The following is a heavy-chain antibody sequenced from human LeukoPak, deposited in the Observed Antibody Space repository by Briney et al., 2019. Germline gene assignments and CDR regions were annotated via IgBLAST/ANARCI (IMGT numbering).Heavy chain of an antibody. CDR2: ISYDGSNK. CDR3: ARLIKFGTSGYSFDY. CDR1: GFTFSSYA. Sequence: GGSLRLSCAASGFTFSSYAMHWVRQAPGKGLEWVAVISYDGSNKYYADSVKGRFTISRDSAKNSLYLQMNNLAAEDTAVYYCARLIKFGTSGYSFDYWGQGTLVTVSS. J-gene: IGHJ4*02. V-gene: IGHV3-30*04. D-gene: IGHD3-16*01.